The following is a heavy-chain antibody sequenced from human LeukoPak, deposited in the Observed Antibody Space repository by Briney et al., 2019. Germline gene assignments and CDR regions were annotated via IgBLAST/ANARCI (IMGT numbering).Heavy chain of an antibody. J-gene: IGHJ4*02. CDR3: AKQSGSNYYDSSGYYNHLDY. CDR1: GFTFSAST. D-gene: IGHD3-22*01. CDR2: IRYDGSNK. V-gene: IGHV3-30*02. Sequence: GGSLRLSCAASGFTFSASTIHWLRQAPGKGLEWVAFIRYDGSNKYYADSVKGRFTISRDNSKNTLYLQMNSLRAEDTAVYYCAKQSGSNYYDSSGYYNHLDYWGQGTLVTVSS.